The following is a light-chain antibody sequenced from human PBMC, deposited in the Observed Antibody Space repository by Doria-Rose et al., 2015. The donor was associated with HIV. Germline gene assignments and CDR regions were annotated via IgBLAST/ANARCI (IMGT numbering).Light chain of an antibody. Sequence: DIQLTQSPSTLSASVGDRVTITCRASQSISNWLAWYQQNPWQAPKLLIYKASTVQSGVPSRFRGSGSGTEFTLTINSLQPDDFATYYCQHFDKYFSWTFGHGTKVDIK. CDR2: KAS. CDR1: QSISNW. CDR3: QHFDKYFSWT. J-gene: IGKJ1*01. V-gene: IGKV1-5*03.